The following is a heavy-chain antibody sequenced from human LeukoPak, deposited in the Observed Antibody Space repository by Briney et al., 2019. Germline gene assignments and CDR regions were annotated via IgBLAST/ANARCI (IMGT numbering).Heavy chain of an antibody. D-gene: IGHD4-17*01. CDR2: IYYSGST. J-gene: IGHJ3*02. CDR3: ARDSDAGLRDAFDI. CDR1: GGSISSGGYY. Sequence: SQTLSLTCTVSGGSISSGGYYWSWIRQHPGKGLEWIGYIYYSGSTYYNPSLKSRVIISVDTTKNQFSLKLSSVTAADTAVYYCARDSDAGLRDAFDIWGQGTMVTVSS. V-gene: IGHV4-31*03.